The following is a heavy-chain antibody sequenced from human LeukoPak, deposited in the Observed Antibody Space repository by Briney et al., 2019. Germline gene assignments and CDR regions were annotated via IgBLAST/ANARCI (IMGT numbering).Heavy chain of an antibody. CDR2: IYHSGSA. CDR1: GDSVSAGVY. CDR3: ARHPPYGDNGLDWLDP. Sequence: SETLSLTCTVSGDSVSAGVYWAWIRQPPGKGLEWIGSIYHSGSAYYNPSLQSRVNISVDKSKNQFSLNLSSVTAADTAIYFCARHPPYGDNGLDWLDPWGQGAPVTVSS. J-gene: IGHJ5*02. V-gene: IGHV4-38-2*02. D-gene: IGHD4-17*01.